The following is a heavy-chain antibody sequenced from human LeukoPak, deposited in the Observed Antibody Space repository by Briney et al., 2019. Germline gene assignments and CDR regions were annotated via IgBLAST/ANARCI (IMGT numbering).Heavy chain of an antibody. D-gene: IGHD3-22*01. CDR3: ATDSSLAFDI. Sequence: SGGSLRLSCAASGFTFSNYAMSWVRQAPGKGLEWVSAISGSGGSTYYADSVKGRFTISRDNAKNSLYLQMNSLRAEDTAVYYCATDSSLAFDIWGQGTMVTVSS. V-gene: IGHV3-23*01. CDR1: GFTFSNYA. CDR2: ISGSGGST. J-gene: IGHJ3*02.